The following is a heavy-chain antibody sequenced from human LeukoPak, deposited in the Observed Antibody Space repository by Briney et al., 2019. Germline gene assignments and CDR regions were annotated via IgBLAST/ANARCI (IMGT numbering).Heavy chain of an antibody. CDR1: GGTFSSYA. Sequence: GASVKVSCRASGGTFSSYAISWVRQAPGQGLEWMGGIIPIFGTANYAQKFQGRVTITADESTSTAYMELSSLRSEDTAVYYCARCSRPLEWLRSGSWNYYYGMDVWGQGTTVTVSS. D-gene: IGHD5-12*01. CDR2: IIPIFGTA. V-gene: IGHV1-69*13. J-gene: IGHJ6*02. CDR3: ARCSRPLEWLRSGSWNYYYGMDV.